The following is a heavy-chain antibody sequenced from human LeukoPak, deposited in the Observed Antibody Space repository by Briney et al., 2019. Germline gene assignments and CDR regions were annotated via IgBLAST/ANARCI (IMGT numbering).Heavy chain of an antibody. D-gene: IGHD2-2*01. CDR3: ARVGYHDY. V-gene: IGHV3-21*01. CDR1: GFTFSNYS. CDR2: ISSNSSYI. J-gene: IGHJ4*02. Sequence: GGSLRLSCAASGFTFSNYSMKCVGQAPAKEGEWGSSISSNSSYIYYAESVKGRFTISRDNAKNSLYLQMNSLRAEDTAVYYCARVGYHDYWGQGTLVTVSS.